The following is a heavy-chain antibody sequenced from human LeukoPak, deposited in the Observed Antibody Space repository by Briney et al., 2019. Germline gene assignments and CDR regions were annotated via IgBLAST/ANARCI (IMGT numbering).Heavy chain of an antibody. Sequence: SETLSLTCTVSGGSISTYYWSWIRQPPGKGLEWIGYIYYTGSTNYNPSLKSRVTMSVDTSKNQFSLKLSSVTAADTAVYYCARAVGATPCFDWGQGTLATVSS. D-gene: IGHD1-26*01. CDR3: ARAVGATPCFD. CDR2: IYYTGST. J-gene: IGHJ4*02. V-gene: IGHV4-59*12. CDR1: GGSISTYY.